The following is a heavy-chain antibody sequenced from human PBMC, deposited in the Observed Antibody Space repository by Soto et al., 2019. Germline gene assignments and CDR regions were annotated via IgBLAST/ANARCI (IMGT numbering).Heavy chain of an antibody. V-gene: IGHV4-61*01. J-gene: IGHJ5*02. Sequence: PSETLSLTCSVSCGSVSSESYYWSWIRQTPGKGLEWIGNVENSGSTKYNPSLKSRVTISVDTSKNQFSLKLSSVTGADTAVYYCARERGDSHWIDPWGQGTLVTVSS. CDR1: CGSVSSESYY. D-gene: IGHD2-21*01. CDR3: ARERGDSHWIDP. CDR2: VENSGST.